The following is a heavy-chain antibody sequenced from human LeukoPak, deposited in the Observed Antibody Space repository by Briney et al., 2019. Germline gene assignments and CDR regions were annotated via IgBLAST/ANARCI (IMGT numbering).Heavy chain of an antibody. V-gene: IGHV1-24*01. CDR2: FDPVYGET. Sequence: GASVKVSCKVSGDTLTALSMRWVRQAPGKGLEWMGGFDPVYGETIYAQKFQGRVTMTEDTSTGTAYIELSSVRSEDTAVYYCAMRGQYGEQVVGTNYYYYYGMDVWGQGTTVTVSS. D-gene: IGHD6-6*01. J-gene: IGHJ6*02. CDR3: AMRGQYGEQVVGTNYYYYYGMDV. CDR1: GDTLTALS.